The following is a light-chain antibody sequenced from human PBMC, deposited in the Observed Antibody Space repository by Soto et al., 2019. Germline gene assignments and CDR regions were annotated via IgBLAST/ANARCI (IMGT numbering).Light chain of an antibody. CDR2: AAS. V-gene: IGKV1-16*02. CDR1: QGINHY. Sequence: DIQMTQSPSSLSASVGDSVTITCRASQGINHYLAWFQLRPGKAPRSLIYAASILQSGVPSHFSGSGSGTDFTLTISSLQPEDFGTYYCQQYDTKPFTFGGGTKVEL. CDR3: QQYDTKPFT. J-gene: IGKJ4*01.